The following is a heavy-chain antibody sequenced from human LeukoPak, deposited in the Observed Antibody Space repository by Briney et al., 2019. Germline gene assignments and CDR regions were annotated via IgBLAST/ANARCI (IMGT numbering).Heavy chain of an antibody. Sequence: GGSLRLSCAASGFTFSSYEMNWVRQAPGKGLEWVSYISSSGSTIYYADSVKGRFTISRDNAKNSLYLQMNGLRAEDTAVYYCASIGSSGYYRPFDYWGQGTLVTVSS. CDR2: ISSSGSTI. V-gene: IGHV3-48*03. CDR3: ASIGSSGYYRPFDY. J-gene: IGHJ4*02. CDR1: GFTFSSYE. D-gene: IGHD3-22*01.